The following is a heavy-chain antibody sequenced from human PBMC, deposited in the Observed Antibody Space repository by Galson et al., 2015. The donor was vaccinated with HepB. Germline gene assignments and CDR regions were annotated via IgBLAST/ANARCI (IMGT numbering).Heavy chain of an antibody. Sequence: SLRLSCAASGFTFSDYYMSWIRQAPGKGLEWVSYISSSSSYTNYADSVKGRFTISRDNAKNSLYLQMNSLRAEDTAVYYCARGDGTTVVTHRGGFDYWGQGTLVTVSS. CDR1: GFTFSDYY. J-gene: IGHJ4*02. D-gene: IGHD4-23*01. CDR3: ARGDGTTVVTHRGGFDY. CDR2: ISSSSSYT. V-gene: IGHV3-11*05.